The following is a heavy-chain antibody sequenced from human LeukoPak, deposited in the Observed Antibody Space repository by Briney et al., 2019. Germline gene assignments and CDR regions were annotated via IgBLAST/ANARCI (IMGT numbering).Heavy chain of an antibody. V-gene: IGHV4-30-2*01. CDR2: IYHSGST. CDR3: ARGNYGPFDY. Sequence: ASETLSLTCAVSGGSIGSGGYSWSWIRQPPGKGLEWIGYIYHSGSTYYNPSLKSRVTISVDRSKNQFSLKLSSVTAADTAVYYCARGNYGPFDYWGQGTLVTVSS. J-gene: IGHJ4*02. D-gene: IGHD4-11*01. CDR1: GGSIGSGGYS.